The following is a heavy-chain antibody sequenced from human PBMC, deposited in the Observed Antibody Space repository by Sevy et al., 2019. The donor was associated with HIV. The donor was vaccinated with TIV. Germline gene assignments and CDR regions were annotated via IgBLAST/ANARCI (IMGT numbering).Heavy chain of an antibody. J-gene: IGHJ4*02. V-gene: IGHV3-48*02. CDR2: ISSSSTI. Sequence: GESLKISCAASGFTFSSYSMNWVRQAPGKGLEWVSYISSSSTIYYADSVKGRFTISRDNAKNSLYLQMNSLRDEDTAVYYCARERQGYGDGGGDYWGQGTLVTVSS. CDR1: GFTFSSYS. D-gene: IGHD4-17*01. CDR3: ARERQGYGDGGGDY.